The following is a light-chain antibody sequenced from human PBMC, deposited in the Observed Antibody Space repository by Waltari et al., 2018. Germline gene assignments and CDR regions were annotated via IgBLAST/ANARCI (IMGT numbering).Light chain of an antibody. V-gene: IGLV3-10*01. J-gene: IGLJ2*01. CDR3: YSTDSSGNVQV. Sequence: SYELPQPPSVSVSPGQKARITCSGDALPKKYAYSYQQKSGQAPVQVIYEDVKRPSGIPERFSGSSSGTMVTLTISGAQVEDEADYYCYSTDSSGNVQVFGGGTKLTVL. CDR2: EDV. CDR1: ALPKKY.